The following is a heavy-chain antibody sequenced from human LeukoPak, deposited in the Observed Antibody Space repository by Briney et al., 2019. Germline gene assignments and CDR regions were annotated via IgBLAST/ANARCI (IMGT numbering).Heavy chain of an antibody. CDR3: ARDDGYYDSSGYYYYYGMDV. V-gene: IGHV1-18*01. D-gene: IGHD3-22*01. CDR1: GYTFTSYG. J-gene: IGHJ6*02. Sequence: ASVKVSCKASGYTFTSYGISWVRQAPGQGLEWMGWISAYNGNTNYAQKLQGRVTMTTDTPTSTAYMELRSLRSDDTAVYYCARDDGYYDSSGYYYYYGMDVWGQGTTVTVSS. CDR2: ISAYNGNT.